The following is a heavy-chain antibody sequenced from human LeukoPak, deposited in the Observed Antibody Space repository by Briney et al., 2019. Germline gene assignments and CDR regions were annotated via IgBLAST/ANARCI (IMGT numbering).Heavy chain of an antibody. CDR1: RFTFTDYW. CDR3: AKSRWETYAVRAFDI. V-gene: IGHV3-7*03. CDR2: IKRDGSEK. J-gene: IGHJ3*02. D-gene: IGHD1-26*01. Sequence: GGSLRLSCAASRFTFTDYWMSWVRQVPGKGLEWVANIKRDGSEKYYVDSVKGRFTISRDNAKNSLYLQMNSLRTEDTAVYYCAKSRWETYAVRAFDIWGQGTMVTVSS.